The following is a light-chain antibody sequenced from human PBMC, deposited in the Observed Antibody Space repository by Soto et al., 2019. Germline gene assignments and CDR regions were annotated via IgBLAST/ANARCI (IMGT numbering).Light chain of an antibody. CDR3: HQYNVWPAT. Sequence: EKVMTQSPATLSVSPGERATLSCRASQSVNNNLAWYQQIPDRTPRLLIYDVSTRATGIPARFSGSGSETEFTLTISSLQSEDFGIYFCHQYNVWPATFGQGTRLEIK. CDR1: QSVNNN. J-gene: IGKJ5*01. CDR2: DVS. V-gene: IGKV3-15*01.